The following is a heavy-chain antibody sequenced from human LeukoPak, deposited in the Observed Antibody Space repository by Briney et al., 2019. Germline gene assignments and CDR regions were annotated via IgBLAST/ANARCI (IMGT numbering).Heavy chain of an antibody. CDR3: ARDRVGALDFDY. J-gene: IGHJ4*02. Sequence: GGSLRLSCAASGFTVSSNYMSWVRQAPGKGLEWVSVIYSGGSTYYADSVKGRFTISRDNSKNTLYLQMNSLGAEDTAVYYCARDRVGALDFDYWGQGTLVTVSS. CDR2: IYSGGST. V-gene: IGHV3-53*01. CDR1: GFTVSSNY. D-gene: IGHD1-26*01.